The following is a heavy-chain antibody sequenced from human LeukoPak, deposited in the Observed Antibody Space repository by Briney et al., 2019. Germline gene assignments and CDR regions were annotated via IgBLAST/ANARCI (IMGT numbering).Heavy chain of an antibody. D-gene: IGHD2-2*01. CDR3: ARTTYANSPYHFDF. CDR2: INPGDSDT. J-gene: IGHJ4*02. V-gene: IGHV5-51*01. Sequence: GASPKISCQGSGYSFPNYWIGWVRQLPGKGLGWVGLINPGDSDTRYSPSFQGQVTISADKSIRTAYLQWSSLKASDTAVYYCARTTYANSPYHFDFWGQGTLVTVSS. CDR1: GYSFPNYW.